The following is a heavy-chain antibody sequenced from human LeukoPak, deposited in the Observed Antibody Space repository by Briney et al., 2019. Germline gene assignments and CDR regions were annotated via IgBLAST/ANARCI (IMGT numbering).Heavy chain of an antibody. CDR1: GFTFSSYA. CDR3: ARGPTRGFGELLYPPY. V-gene: IGHV3-30-3*01. J-gene: IGHJ4*02. CDR2: ISYDGSNK. D-gene: IGHD3-10*01. Sequence: GGSLRLSCAASGFTFSSYAMHWVRQAPGKGLEWVAVISYDGSNKYYADSVKGRFTISRDNSKNTLYLQMNSLRAEDTAVYYCARGPTRGFGELLYPPYWGQGTLVTVSS.